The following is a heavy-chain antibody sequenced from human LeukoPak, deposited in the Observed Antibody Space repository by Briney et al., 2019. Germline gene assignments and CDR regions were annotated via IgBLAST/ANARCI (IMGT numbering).Heavy chain of an antibody. Sequence: PGGSLRLSCAASGFTFSSYAMSWVRQAPGKGLEWVSSISGSSSYIYYADSVKGRFTISRDNAKNSLYLQMNSLRAEDTAVYYCVRGGGYNYFDYWGQGTLVTVSS. CDR1: GFTFSSYA. D-gene: IGHD3-22*01. CDR2: ISGSSSYI. V-gene: IGHV3-21*01. J-gene: IGHJ4*02. CDR3: VRGGGYNYFDY.